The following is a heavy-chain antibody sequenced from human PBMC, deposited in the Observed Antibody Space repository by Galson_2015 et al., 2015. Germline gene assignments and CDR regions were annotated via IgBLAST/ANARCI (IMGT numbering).Heavy chain of an antibody. CDR3: ARAIIGEVVPAAYYYYYYYYMDV. CDR1: GDSVSSNSAA. D-gene: IGHD2-2*01. V-gene: IGHV6-1*01. J-gene: IGHJ6*03. CDR2: TYYRSKWYN. Sequence: CAISGDSVSSNSAAWNWIRQSPSRGLEWLGRTYYRSKWYNDYAVSVKSRITINPDTSKNQFSLQLNSVTPEDTAVYYCARAIIGEVVPAAYYYYYYYYMDVWGKGTTVTVSS.